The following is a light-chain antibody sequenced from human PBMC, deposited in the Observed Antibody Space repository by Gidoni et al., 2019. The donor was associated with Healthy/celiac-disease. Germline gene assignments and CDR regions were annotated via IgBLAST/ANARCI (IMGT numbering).Light chain of an antibody. CDR1: SSNLGNSA. J-gene: IGLJ3*02. CDR2: YGG. Sequence: QSVLTQSPSVSEAPRQRVTISCSGSSSNLGNSAVNCDQQVPGQSPKLPIYYGGLLPSGVSDRFSGSKSGTSDSLAISGLQSEDEADYYCAAWDDSLNGWVFGGGTKLTVL. V-gene: IGLV1-36*01. CDR3: AAWDDSLNGWV.